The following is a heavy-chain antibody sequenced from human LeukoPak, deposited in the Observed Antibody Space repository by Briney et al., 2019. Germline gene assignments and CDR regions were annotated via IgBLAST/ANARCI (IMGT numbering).Heavy chain of an antibody. V-gene: IGHV3-53*01. CDR1: GFTVSSYY. CDR2: IYSGGST. D-gene: IGHD6-13*01. J-gene: IGHJ6*03. Sequence: GGSLRLSCVASGFTVSSYYVSWVRQAPGKGLEWVSVIYSGGSTYYADSVKGRFTISRDNSKNTLYLQMNSLRAEDTAVYYCAREWEGIAAAGTVRGYYYYYYMDVWGKGTTVTISS. CDR3: AREWEGIAAAGTVRGYYYYYYMDV.